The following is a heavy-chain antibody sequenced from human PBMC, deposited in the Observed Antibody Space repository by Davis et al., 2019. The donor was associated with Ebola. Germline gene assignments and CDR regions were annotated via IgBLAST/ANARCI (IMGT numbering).Heavy chain of an antibody. D-gene: IGHD6-13*01. Sequence: GESLKISCAASGFTFSNAWMSWVRQAPGKGLEWVGRIKSKTDGGTTDYAAPVKGRFTISRDDSKNTLYLQMNSLRAEDTAVYYCARDPGSSWYFMDVWGKGTTVAVSS. CDR2: IKSKTDGGTT. J-gene: IGHJ6*04. CDR1: GFTFSNAW. V-gene: IGHV3-15*01. CDR3: ARDPGSSWYFMDV.